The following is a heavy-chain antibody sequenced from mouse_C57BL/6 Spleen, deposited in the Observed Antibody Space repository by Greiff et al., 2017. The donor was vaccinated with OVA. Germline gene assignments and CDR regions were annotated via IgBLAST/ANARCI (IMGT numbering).Heavy chain of an antibody. CDR1: GFTFSSYA. Sequence: EVQLVESGEGLVKPGGSLKLSCAASGFTFSSYAMSWVRQTPEKRQEWVAYISSGGDYIYYADTVKGRFTISRDNARNTLYLQMSSLKSEDTAMYYCTREGGGDYYAMDYWGQGTSVTVSS. V-gene: IGHV5-9-1*02. J-gene: IGHJ4*01. CDR2: ISSGGDYI. CDR3: TREGGGDYYAMDY.